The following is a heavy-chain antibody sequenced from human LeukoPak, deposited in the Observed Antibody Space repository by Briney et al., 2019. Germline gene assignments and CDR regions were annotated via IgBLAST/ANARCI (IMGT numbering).Heavy chain of an antibody. V-gene: IGHV4-61*02. D-gene: IGHD6-6*01. CDR2: IYTSGST. CDR3: ASEQSYSSSPRYNWFDP. J-gene: IGHJ5*02. Sequence: SETLSLTCTVSGGSISSGSYYWTWIRQPAGKGLEWIGRIYTSGSTNYNPSLNSRVTISLDTSKNQFSLKLSSVTAADTAVYYCASEQSYSSSPRYNWFDPWGQGTLVTVSS. CDR1: GGSISSGSYY.